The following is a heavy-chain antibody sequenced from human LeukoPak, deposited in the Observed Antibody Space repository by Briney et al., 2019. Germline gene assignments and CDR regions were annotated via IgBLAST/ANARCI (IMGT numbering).Heavy chain of an antibody. J-gene: IGHJ4*02. CDR3: ARRSYDSSVYYRYMYYFDY. D-gene: IGHD3-22*01. V-gene: IGHV5-51*01. CDR2: IYPGDSDT. CDR1: GYSFTTNW. Sequence: GESLKNSCKGSGYSFTTNWIGWVRQMPGKSLEWMGIIYPGDSDTRYSPSFQGQVTISVDKSISTAYLQWSSLKASDTAMYYCARRSYDSSVYYRYMYYFDYWGQGTLVTVSS.